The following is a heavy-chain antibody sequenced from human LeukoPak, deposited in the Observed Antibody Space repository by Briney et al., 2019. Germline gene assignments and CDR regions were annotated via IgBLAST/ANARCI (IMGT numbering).Heavy chain of an antibody. CDR3: AKGPSYCSSTSCYKAGGAFDI. CDR1: GFTFSSYA. V-gene: IGHV3-23*01. D-gene: IGHD2-2*02. CDR2: ISGSGGST. Sequence: GGSLRLSCAASGFTFSSYAMSWVRQAPGKGLEWVSAISGSGGSTYYADPVKGRFTISRDNSKNTLYLQMNSLRAEDTAVYYCAKGPSYCSSTSCYKAGGAFDIWGQGTMVTVSS. J-gene: IGHJ3*02.